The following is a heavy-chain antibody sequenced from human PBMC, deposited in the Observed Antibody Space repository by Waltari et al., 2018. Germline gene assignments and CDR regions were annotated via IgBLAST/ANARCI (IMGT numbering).Heavy chain of an antibody. J-gene: IGHJ4*02. V-gene: IGHV4-4*02. CDR2: IRGDGRT. Sequence: QLQLQQSGPGLVKPSEVLAPTFVVSADSMSTTDCWSWVRQPPGKGLEWIVQIRGDGRTNYNPSLESRVTISMDTSNRQFSLKVSSATAADTAVYYCARDRGRGLYLDSWGQGTLVTVSP. CDR3: ARDRGRGLYLDS. D-gene: IGHD2-15*01. CDR1: ADSMSTTDC.